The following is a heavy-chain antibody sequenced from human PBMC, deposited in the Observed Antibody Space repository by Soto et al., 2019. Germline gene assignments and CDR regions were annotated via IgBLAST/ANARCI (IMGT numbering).Heavy chain of an antibody. CDR3: ARDCSSTSCYIFGMDV. V-gene: IGHV1-2*02. CDR1: GYTFTGYY. Sequence: ASVKVSCKXSGYTFTGYYMHWVRQAPGQGLEWMGWINPNSGGTNYAQKFQGRVTMTRDTSISTAYMELSRLRSDDTAVYYCARDCSSTSCYIFGMDVWGQGTTVTVSS. D-gene: IGHD2-2*02. CDR2: INPNSGGT. J-gene: IGHJ6*02.